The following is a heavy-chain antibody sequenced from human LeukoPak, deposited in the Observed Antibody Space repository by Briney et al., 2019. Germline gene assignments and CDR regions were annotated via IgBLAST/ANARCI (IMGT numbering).Heavy chain of an antibody. J-gene: IGHJ4*01. CDR3: ARGVYTAAAQYGY. D-gene: IGHD6-13*01. V-gene: IGHV4-59*01. Sequence: SETLSLTCTVSGGSIGTYSWNWIRQPPGKGLEWIGYIYYSGTTNYNPSLKSRVTISVDTSKNQFSLKLSSVTAADTAVYYCARGVYTAAAQYGYWGDRTLVTVSS. CDR2: IYYSGTT. CDR1: GGSIGTYS.